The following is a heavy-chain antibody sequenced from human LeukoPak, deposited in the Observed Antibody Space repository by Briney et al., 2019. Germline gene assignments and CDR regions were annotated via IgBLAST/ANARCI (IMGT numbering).Heavy chain of an antibody. J-gene: IGHJ5*01. Sequence: PGGSLRLSCAASGFSFDDYAMHWVRQAPGKGLEWVSSINWNSATVDYADSVKGRFTISRDNTKNSLYLQMNSLRAEDTALYYCVKDTLSSSWSRLDSWGQGTLVAVSS. V-gene: IGHV3-9*01. CDR2: INWNSATV. CDR1: GFSFDDYA. CDR3: VKDTLSSSWSRLDS. D-gene: IGHD6-13*01.